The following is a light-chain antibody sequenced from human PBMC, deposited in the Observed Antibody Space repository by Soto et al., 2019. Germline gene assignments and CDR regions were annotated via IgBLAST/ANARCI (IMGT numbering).Light chain of an antibody. CDR3: QQYGSSPRT. V-gene: IGKV3-20*01. CDR2: AAS. J-gene: IGKJ1*01. Sequence: EIVLTQSPGTLSLSPGERATLSCRASQSVSSSYLAWYQQKPGQAPRPLIYAASRRATGIPDRVSGSGSGTDFTLTITGLEPEDFAVYYCQQYGSSPRTFGQGTKVDIK. CDR1: QSVSSSY.